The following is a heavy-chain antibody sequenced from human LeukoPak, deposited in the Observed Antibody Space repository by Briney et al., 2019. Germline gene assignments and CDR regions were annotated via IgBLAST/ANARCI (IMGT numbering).Heavy chain of an antibody. CDR3: ARGIRVPYYFDY. CDR2: INPNGGAT. J-gene: IGHJ4*02. D-gene: IGHD3-3*02. CDR1: GYTFTGYY. V-gene: IGHV1-2*02. Sequence: GASVKVSCTASGYTFTGYYMHWVRQAPGQGLEWMGWINPNGGATNYAQKFQGRVTMTRDTSISTAYMELSRLRSDDTAVYYCARGIRVPYYFDYWGQGTLVTVSS.